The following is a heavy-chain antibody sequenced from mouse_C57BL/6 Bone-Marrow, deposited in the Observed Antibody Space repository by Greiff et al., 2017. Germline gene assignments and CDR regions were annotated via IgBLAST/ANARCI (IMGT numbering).Heavy chain of an antibody. D-gene: IGHD2-1*01. Sequence: VQLQQSGAELVRPGASVKLSCTASGFNIKDDYMHWVKQRPEQGLEWIGWIDPENGDTEYASKFQGKATITADTSSNTAYLKLSSLTSEDTAVYYCTVGNAWFAYWGKGTLVTVSA. CDR1: GFNIKDDY. J-gene: IGHJ3*01. V-gene: IGHV14-4*01. CDR2: IDPENGDT. CDR3: TVGNAWFAY.